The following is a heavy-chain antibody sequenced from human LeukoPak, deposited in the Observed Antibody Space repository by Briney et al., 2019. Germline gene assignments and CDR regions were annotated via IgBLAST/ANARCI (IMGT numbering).Heavy chain of an antibody. Sequence: GGSLRLSCVAPGFTFSDFDMNWVRQAPGKGLEWVSSISTSGSNTYYADSVRGRFTISRDNAKNSLCLQITSLRVEDTAVYYCARDTYGGFDYWGQGALVTVSS. D-gene: IGHD4-23*01. V-gene: IGHV3-21*01. CDR1: GFTFSDFD. CDR3: ARDTYGGFDY. J-gene: IGHJ4*02. CDR2: ISTSGSNT.